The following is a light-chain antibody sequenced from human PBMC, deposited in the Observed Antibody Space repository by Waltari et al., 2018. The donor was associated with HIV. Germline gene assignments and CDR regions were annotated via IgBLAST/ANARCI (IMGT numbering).Light chain of an antibody. CDR1: QIIDYW. CDR2: KTS. V-gene: IGKV1-5*03. Sequence: DVQMTQSPSTLSASVGDSVSITCRASQIIDYWLAWYQQKPGPPPKLLIYKTSYLESGVPTRFSGSGSGADFTLTIDGLQPEDFATYYCQQYNSHSYTFGQGTKLDIK. J-gene: IGKJ2*01. CDR3: QQYNSHSYT.